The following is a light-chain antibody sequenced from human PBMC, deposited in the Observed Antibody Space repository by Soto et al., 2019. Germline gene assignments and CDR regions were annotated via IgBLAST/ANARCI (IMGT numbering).Light chain of an antibody. CDR1: QSISTY. Sequence: DIQMTQSPSSLSASVGDRVTFTCRASQSISTYLSWYQHRPGKAPKLLIYSASTLQSGVPPRFSGSGSGTDFTLTISSLQPDDFATYYCQQSFNTLTFGGGTKVEFK. V-gene: IGKV1-39*01. CDR2: SAS. CDR3: QQSFNTLT. J-gene: IGKJ4*01.